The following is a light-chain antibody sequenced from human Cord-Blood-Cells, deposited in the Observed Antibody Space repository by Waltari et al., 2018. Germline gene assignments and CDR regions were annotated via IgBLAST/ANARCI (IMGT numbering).Light chain of an antibody. CDR1: QSLVYRDGNTY. CDR2: KVS. J-gene: IGKJ4*01. Sequence: DVVMTQSPLSLPVTLGQPASISCRSSQSLVYRDGNTYLNWFQQRPGQSPRRLIYKVSNRDSGVPDRVSGSGSGTDCTLKISRVEAEDVGVYYCMQGTHWPPVLTFGGGTKVEIK. V-gene: IGKV2-30*01. CDR3: MQGTHWPPVLT.